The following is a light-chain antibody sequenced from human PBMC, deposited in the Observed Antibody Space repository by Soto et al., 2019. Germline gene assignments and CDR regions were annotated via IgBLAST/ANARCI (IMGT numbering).Light chain of an antibody. Sequence: VLTQPPSASGTPGQRVTISCSGSSSNIGSNTVNWYQQLPRTAPKLLIYSNNQRPSGVPDRFSGSKSGTSASLAISGLQSEDEADYYCAAWDDSLNGFYVFGTGTKVTVL. CDR3: AAWDDSLNGFYV. CDR1: SSNIGSNT. V-gene: IGLV1-44*01. CDR2: SNN. J-gene: IGLJ1*01.